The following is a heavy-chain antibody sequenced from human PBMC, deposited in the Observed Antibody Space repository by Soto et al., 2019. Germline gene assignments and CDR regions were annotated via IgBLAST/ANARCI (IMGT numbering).Heavy chain of an antibody. CDR2: ISFNSGTI. CDR1: GFDFENYA. V-gene: IGHV3-9*01. CDR3: GKDEGDIFTGYAIDY. J-gene: IGHJ4*02. D-gene: IGHD3-9*01. Sequence: EVQLVESGGGLVQPGRSLRLSCAASGFDFENYAMHWVRQVPGKGLEWVSGISFNSGTIDYADSVKGRFTISRDNTKNSLFLQMNSLGPEDTAFYYCGKDEGDIFTGYAIDYWGQGTLVTVSS.